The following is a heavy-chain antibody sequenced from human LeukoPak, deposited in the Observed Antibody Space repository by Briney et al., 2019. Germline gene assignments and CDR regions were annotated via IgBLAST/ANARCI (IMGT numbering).Heavy chain of an antibody. Sequence: PGGSLRLSCAASGFTFSSYSMNWVRQAPGKGLEWVSSISSSSSYIYYADSVKGRFTISRDNAKNSLYLQMNSLRAEDTAVYYCARQGNSGYVATDYWGQGTLVTVSS. CDR2: ISSSSSYI. CDR3: ARQGNSGYVATDY. CDR1: GFTFSSYS. V-gene: IGHV3-21*01. D-gene: IGHD5-12*01. J-gene: IGHJ4*02.